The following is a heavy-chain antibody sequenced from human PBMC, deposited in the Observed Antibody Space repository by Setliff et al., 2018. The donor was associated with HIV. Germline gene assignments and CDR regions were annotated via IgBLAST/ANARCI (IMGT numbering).Heavy chain of an antibody. Sequence: GASVKVSCKASGYTFTDYYIHWVRQAPGQGLEWMGRINSDSGGTDLAQTFQDRVTMTRDTSITTAYMELSRLSSDDTAVYYCARYYCPTGECYGFDIWGQGTRVTVSS. CDR1: GYTFTDYY. V-gene: IGHV1-2*06. CDR3: ARYYCPTGECYGFDI. J-gene: IGHJ3*02. D-gene: IGHD2-8*01. CDR2: INSDSGGT.